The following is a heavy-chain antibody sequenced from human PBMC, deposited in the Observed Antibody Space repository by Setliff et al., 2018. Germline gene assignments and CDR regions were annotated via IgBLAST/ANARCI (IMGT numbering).Heavy chain of an antibody. CDR2: IHHSGKA. CDR1: GFSISSGYY. V-gene: IGHV4-38-2*01. Sequence: NPSETLSLTCAVSGFSISSGYYWGWIRQPPGKGLEWIVNIHHSGKAYYNLSLKSRVTMSVDTSKNHVSLKLSSVTAADTAVYYCARAHTWSLPNDNSGYPGWFDPWGQGTLVTVSS. J-gene: IGHJ5*02. CDR3: ARAHTWSLPNDNSGYPGWFDP. D-gene: IGHD3-22*01.